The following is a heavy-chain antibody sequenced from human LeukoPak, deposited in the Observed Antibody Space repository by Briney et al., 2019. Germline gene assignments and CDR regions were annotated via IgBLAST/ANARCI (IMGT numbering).Heavy chain of an antibody. CDR3: ARGADNSGSFVILDY. CDR2: ISSSGSTI. Sequence: GGSLRLSCAASGFTFCSYEMNWVRQAPGKGLEWVSYISSSGSTIYYADSVKGRFTISRDNAKNSLYLQMNSLRAEDTAVYYCARGADNSGSFVILDYWGQGTLVTVSS. V-gene: IGHV3-48*03. J-gene: IGHJ4*02. D-gene: IGHD3-10*01. CDR1: GFTFCSYE.